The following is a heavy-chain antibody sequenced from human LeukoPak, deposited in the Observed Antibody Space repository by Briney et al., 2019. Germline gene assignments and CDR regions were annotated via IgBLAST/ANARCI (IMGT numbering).Heavy chain of an antibody. Sequence: SQTLSLTCAVSGGSISSGGYSWSWIRQPPGKGLEWIGYIYHSGSTNYNPSLKSRVTISVDTSKNQFSLKLSSVTAADTAVYYCAGVLGYFLEEGLWGQGTLVTVSS. V-gene: IGHV4-30-2*02. CDR1: GGSISSGGYS. J-gene: IGHJ4*02. CDR2: IYHSGST. CDR3: AGVLGYFLEEGL. D-gene: IGHD2-15*01.